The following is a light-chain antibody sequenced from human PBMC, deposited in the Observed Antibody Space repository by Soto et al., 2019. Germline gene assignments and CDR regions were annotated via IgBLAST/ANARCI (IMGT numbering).Light chain of an antibody. V-gene: IGKV3-20*01. CDR3: QQYGSSPWT. CDR2: GAS. CDR1: QSVSSNY. J-gene: IGKJ1*01. Sequence: EIGFTRSQGTVPFSPVKRAALCCTDSQSVSSNYLAWYQQKPGQSPRLLIYGASSRTTGIPDRFSGSGSGTDFTLTISRLEPEDFAVYYCQQYGSSPWTFGQGTKVDIK.